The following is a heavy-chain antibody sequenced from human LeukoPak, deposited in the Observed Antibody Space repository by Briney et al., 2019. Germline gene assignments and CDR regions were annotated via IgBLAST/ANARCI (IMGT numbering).Heavy chain of an antibody. Sequence: GASLRLSCAASGSTFSTYIFDWVRPAPGKGLEWVGVISPAGRKHRYSDSLKGGFTISRANSQNTLYLHMDSLRGEDAALYYCAVSASNGDQYFDYWGQGTLVTVSS. J-gene: IGHJ4*02. CDR2: ISPAGRKH. CDR3: AVSASNGDQYFDY. D-gene: IGHD2-8*01. CDR1: GSTFSTYI. V-gene: IGHV3-30*01.